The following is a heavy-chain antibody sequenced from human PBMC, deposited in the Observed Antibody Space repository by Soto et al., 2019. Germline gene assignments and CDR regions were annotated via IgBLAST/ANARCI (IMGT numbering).Heavy chain of an antibody. CDR1: GGSISSSSYY. CDR3: ARLPRLYYYDSSGYYTSLDAFDI. D-gene: IGHD3-22*01. J-gene: IGHJ3*02. CDR2: IYYSGST. Sequence: SETLSLTCTVSGGSISSSSYYWGWIRQPPGKGLEWIGSIYYSGSTYYNPSLKSRVTISVDTSKNQFSLKLSSVTAADTAVYYCARLPRLYYYDSSGYYTSLDAFDIWGQGTMVTVS. V-gene: IGHV4-39*01.